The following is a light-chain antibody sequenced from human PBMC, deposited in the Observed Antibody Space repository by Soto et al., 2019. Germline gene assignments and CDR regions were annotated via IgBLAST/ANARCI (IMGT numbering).Light chain of an antibody. V-gene: IGKV3-11*01. Sequence: EIVLTQSPATLSLSPGERATLSCRASQSVSSYLAWYQQKPGQAPRLLIYDASNRATGIPARFSGSGSGTDFTLTNSSLEPEDLAGYYCQKRSNWPPGTIGQGTEVEIK. J-gene: IGKJ1*01. CDR3: QKRSNWPPGT. CDR2: DAS. CDR1: QSVSSY.